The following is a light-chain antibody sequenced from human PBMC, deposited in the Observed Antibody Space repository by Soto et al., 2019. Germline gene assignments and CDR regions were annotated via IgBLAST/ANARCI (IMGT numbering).Light chain of an antibody. J-gene: IGKJ5*01. CDR1: QSVSSY. V-gene: IGKV3-11*01. Sequence: EIVLTQSPATLSLSPGERATLSCRASQSVSSYLAWYQQKPGQAPRLLIYDASTRATGIPARFSGSGSGTDFTLAISSLEPEDVAVYYCQQRSNWITFGQGTRLNIE. CDR3: QQRSNWIT. CDR2: DAS.